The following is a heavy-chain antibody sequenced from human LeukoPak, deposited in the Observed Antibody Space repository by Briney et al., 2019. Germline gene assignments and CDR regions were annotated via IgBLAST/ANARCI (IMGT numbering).Heavy chain of an antibody. CDR1: GFTFSSYA. D-gene: IGHD3-3*01. CDR3: AREREGVGIYFDY. CDR2: ISYDGSNK. J-gene: IGHJ4*02. Sequence: ARSLRLSCAASGFTFSSYAMHWVRQAPGKGLEWVAVISYDGSNKYYADSVKGRFTISRDNSKNTLYLQMNSLRAEDTAVYYCAREREGVGIYFDYWGQGTLVTVSS. V-gene: IGHV3-30-3*01.